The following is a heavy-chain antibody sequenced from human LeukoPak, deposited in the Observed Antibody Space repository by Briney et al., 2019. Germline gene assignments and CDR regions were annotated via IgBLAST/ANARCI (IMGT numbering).Heavy chain of an antibody. V-gene: IGHV3-23*01. Sequence: GGSLRLSCAASGFTFNTYAMSWVRQAPGKGLEWVSGISGSGDNTYYADSVQGRFTISRDNSKNTLYLQMNSLRAEDTAIYYCARAQDITNYYYALDLWGQGTTVTVSS. CDR2: ISGSGDNT. D-gene: IGHD2-15*01. J-gene: IGHJ6*02. CDR3: ARAQDITNYYYALDL. CDR1: GFTFNTYA.